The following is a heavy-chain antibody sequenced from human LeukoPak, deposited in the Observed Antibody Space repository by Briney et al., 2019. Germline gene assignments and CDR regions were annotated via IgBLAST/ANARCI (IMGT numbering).Heavy chain of an antibody. Sequence: GGSLRLSCAASGFTFSTFAMIWVRQPPGKGLEWVSSIFPSGGEIHCADSVRGRFTISRDNSKSTLSLQMNSLRAEDAAVYYCAKAPVTSCRGAYCYPFDYWGQGTLVTVSS. CDR2: IFPSGGEI. CDR3: AKAPVTSCRGAYCYPFDY. J-gene: IGHJ4*02. D-gene: IGHD2-21*01. V-gene: IGHV3-23*01. CDR1: GFTFSTFA.